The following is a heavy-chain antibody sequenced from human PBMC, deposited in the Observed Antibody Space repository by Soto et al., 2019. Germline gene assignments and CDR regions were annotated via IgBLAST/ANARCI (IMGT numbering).Heavy chain of an antibody. D-gene: IGHD3-10*01. J-gene: IGHJ5*02. Sequence: EVQLVESGGGLVQPGRSLRLSCAASGFTFDDYAMHWVRQAPGKGLEWVSGISWNSGSIGYADSVKGRFTISRDNAKNSLYLQMNSLRAEDTALYYCAKAKWFGELLPPDPWGQGTLVTVSS. CDR1: GFTFDDYA. CDR3: AKAKWFGELLPPDP. V-gene: IGHV3-9*01. CDR2: ISWNSGSI.